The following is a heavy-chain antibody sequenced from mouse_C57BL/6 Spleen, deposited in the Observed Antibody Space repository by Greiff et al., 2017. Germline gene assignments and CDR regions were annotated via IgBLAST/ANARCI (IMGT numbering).Heavy chain of an antibody. CDR3: ARHYNSNVYYAMDY. D-gene: IGHD2-12*01. Sequence: EVQRVESGGGLVQPGGSLSLSCAASGFTFTDYYMSWVRQPPGKALEWLGFIRNKANGYTTKYSASVKGRFTISRDNSTSILYLQMSALRAEDSATDYCARHYNSNVYYAMDYWGQGTSVTVSS. CDR2: IRNKANGYTT. CDR1: GFTFTDYY. V-gene: IGHV7-3*01. J-gene: IGHJ4*01.